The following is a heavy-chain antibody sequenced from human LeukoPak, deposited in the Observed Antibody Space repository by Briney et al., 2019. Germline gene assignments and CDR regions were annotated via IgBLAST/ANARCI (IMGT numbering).Heavy chain of an antibody. Sequence: GGSLRLSCAASGFTFSSYAMHWVRQAPGKGLEWVAVISYDGSNKYYADSVKGRFTISRDNSKNTLYLQMNSLGAEDTAVYYCARSGYIAASYFDYWGQGTLVTVSS. CDR2: ISYDGSNK. D-gene: IGHD6-13*01. J-gene: IGHJ4*02. V-gene: IGHV3-30-3*01. CDR1: GFTFSSYA. CDR3: ARSGYIAASYFDY.